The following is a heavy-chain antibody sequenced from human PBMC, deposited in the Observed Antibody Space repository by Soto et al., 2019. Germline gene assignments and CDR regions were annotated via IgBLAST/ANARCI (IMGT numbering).Heavy chain of an antibody. J-gene: IGHJ6*02. D-gene: IGHD2-2*03. CDR1: GGTFSSYA. CDR2: IIPIFGTA. Sequence: SVKVSCKASGGTFSSYAISWVRQAPGQGLERMGGIIPIFGTANYAQKFQGRVTITADESTSTAYMELSSLRSEDTAVYYCASYTLPPIGYCSSTSCPVPPLYYGMDVWGQGTTVTVSS. V-gene: IGHV1-69*13. CDR3: ASYTLPPIGYCSSTSCPVPPLYYGMDV.